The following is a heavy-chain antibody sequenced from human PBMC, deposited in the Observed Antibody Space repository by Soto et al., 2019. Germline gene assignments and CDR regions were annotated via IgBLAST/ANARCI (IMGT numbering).Heavy chain of an antibody. CDR2: IYYSGST. J-gene: IGHJ4*02. CDR1: GGSISSYY. V-gene: IGHV4-59*01. CDR3: ARGVKTYYDFWSGYTVWFDY. Sequence: SETLSLTCTVSGGSISSYYWSWIRQPPGKGLEWIGYIYYSGSTNYNPSLKSRVTISVDTSKSQFSLKLSSVTAADTAVYYCARGVKTYYDFWSGYTVWFDYWGQGTLVTVSS. D-gene: IGHD3-3*01.